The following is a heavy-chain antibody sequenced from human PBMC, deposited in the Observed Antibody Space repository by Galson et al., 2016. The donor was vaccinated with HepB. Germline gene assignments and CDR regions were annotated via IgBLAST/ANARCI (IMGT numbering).Heavy chain of an antibody. CDR2: IIPIFGTA. D-gene: IGHD4-23*01. CDR3: AIRVHYGGTSDLGH. J-gene: IGHJ4*02. CDR1: GGTFSSYA. V-gene: IGHV1-69*13. Sequence: SVKVSCKASGGTFSSYAISWVRQAPGQGLEWVGGIIPIFGTANYAQKLQGRVTIIPDESTSTAYMELSSLRPEDTAGYYCAIRVHYGGTSDLGHWGQGTLVTVSS.